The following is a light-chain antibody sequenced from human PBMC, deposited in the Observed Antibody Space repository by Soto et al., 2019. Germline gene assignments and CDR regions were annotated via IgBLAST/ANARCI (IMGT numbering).Light chain of an antibody. CDR1: SSDVGRYIL. CDR3: CSYAGSSTWV. CDR2: EDN. J-gene: IGLJ3*02. V-gene: IGLV2-23*01. Sequence: QSALTQPASVSGSPGQSITISCTGTSSDVGRYILVSWYQQHPGTAPKLMIYEDNKRASGVSNRFSGSTSGITASLTISVLQAEDEADYYCCSYAGSSTWVFGGGTKLTVL.